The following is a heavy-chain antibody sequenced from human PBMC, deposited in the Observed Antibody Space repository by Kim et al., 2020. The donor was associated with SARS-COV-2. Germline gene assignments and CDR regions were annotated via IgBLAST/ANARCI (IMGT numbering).Heavy chain of an antibody. D-gene: IGHD1-26*01. CDR3: ARVGVGATGQPRFDY. CDR2: IYYSGST. J-gene: IGHJ4*02. CDR1: GGSISSYY. Sequence: SETLSLTCTVSGGSISSYYWSWIRQPPGKGLEWIGYIYYSGSTNYNPSLKSRVTISVDTSKNQFSLKLSSVTAADTAVYYCARVGVGATGQPRFDYWGQGTLVTVSS. V-gene: IGHV4-59*13.